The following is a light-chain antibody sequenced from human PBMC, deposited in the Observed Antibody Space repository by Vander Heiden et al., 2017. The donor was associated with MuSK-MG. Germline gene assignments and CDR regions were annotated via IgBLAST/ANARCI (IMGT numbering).Light chain of an antibody. V-gene: IGLV1-40*01. Sequence: QSVLTRPPSVSAAPRRRGTISCTGSSSNIGAGYDVHWYQQLPGTAPKLLCYVNNNRPSGVPDRFSGSKSGTSDSLATPGLQAEDEAYYYCQSYDSRLRGQEVFGGATQVTVL. CDR2: VNN. J-gene: IGLJ3*02. CDR3: QSYDSRLRGQEV. CDR1: SSNIGAGYD.